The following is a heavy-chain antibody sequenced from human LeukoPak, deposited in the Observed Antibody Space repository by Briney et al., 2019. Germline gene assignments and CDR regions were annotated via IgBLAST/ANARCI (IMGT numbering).Heavy chain of an antibody. J-gene: IGHJ4*02. CDR1: GYTFSNYG. V-gene: IGHV1-18*01. CDR3: ARVDLLTGYYFFDY. Sequence: ASVKVSCKASGYTFSNYGISWVRQAPGQGLEWVGWIRGDNGNTNYAQKLQGRVTMTTDTSTSTAYMELKSLGSDETAVYYCARVDLLTGYYFFDYWGQGTLVTVSS. D-gene: IGHD3-9*01. CDR2: IRGDNGNT.